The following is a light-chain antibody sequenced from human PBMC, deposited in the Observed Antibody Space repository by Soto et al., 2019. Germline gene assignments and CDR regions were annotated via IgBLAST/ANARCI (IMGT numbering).Light chain of an antibody. V-gene: IGKV3-15*01. CDR3: QQYNNWPGA. Sequence: EIVMTQSPATLSVSPGERATLSCRASQSVSSNVAWYQQKPGQAPRLLIYGASTRATGIPARISGSGSGTEFTLTISSLQSEDFAVYYCQQYNNWPGAFGPGTKVDIK. CDR2: GAS. J-gene: IGKJ3*01. CDR1: QSVSSN.